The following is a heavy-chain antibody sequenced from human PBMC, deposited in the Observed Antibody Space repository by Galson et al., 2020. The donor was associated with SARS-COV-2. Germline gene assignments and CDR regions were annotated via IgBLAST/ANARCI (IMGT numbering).Heavy chain of an antibody. J-gene: IGHJ6*02. CDR1: GGSFSGYY. V-gene: IGHV4-34*01. CDR2: INHSGST. D-gene: IGHD6-13*01. Sequence: SETLSLTCAVYGGSFSGYYWSWIRQPPRKGLEWIGEINHSGSTNYNPSLKSRVTISVDTSKNQFSLKLSSVTAAVTAVYYCARSSIASAGVGVYYYYGMDVWGQGTTVTVSS. CDR3: ARSSIASAGVGVYYYYGMDV.